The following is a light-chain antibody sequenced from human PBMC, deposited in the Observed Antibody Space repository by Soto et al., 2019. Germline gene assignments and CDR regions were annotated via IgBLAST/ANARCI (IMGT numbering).Light chain of an antibody. Sequence: DIQMTQSPSSLSASVGDRVTITCRASQDTSRSLGWYQQKPGKAPKLLIYAASTLHSGVPSRFSGSGSGTEFTLTISSLRPEDFATYYCQQLYTYPLTFGGGTKVDIK. CDR2: AAS. J-gene: IGKJ4*02. CDR1: QDTSRS. CDR3: QQLYTYPLT. V-gene: IGKV1-9*01.